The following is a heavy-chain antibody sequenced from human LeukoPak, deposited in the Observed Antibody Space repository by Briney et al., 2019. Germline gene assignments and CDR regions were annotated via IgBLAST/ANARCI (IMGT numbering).Heavy chain of an antibody. Sequence: GGSLRLSCAASGFTFDDYGMSWVRQAPGKGLEWVSSISSSSSYIYYADSVKGRFTISRDNAKNSLYLQMNSLRAEDTAVYYCARVVDIGRFDPWGQGTLVTVSS. CDR2: ISSSSSYI. CDR3: ARVVDIGRFDP. CDR1: GFTFDDYG. V-gene: IGHV3-21*01. D-gene: IGHD5-12*01. J-gene: IGHJ5*02.